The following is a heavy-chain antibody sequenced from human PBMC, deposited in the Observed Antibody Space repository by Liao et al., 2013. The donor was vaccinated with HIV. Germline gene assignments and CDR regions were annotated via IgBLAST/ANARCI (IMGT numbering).Heavy chain of an antibody. CDR3: ARGVPPDT. D-gene: IGHD2-8*01. V-gene: IGHV4-59*10. J-gene: IGHJ5*02. CDR2: LPTGGSA. CDR1: GGSISSYY. Sequence: QVQLQQWGAGLLKPSETLSLTCAVSGGSISSYYWSWIRQPAGKGLEWIGRLPTGGSATYNPSLKSRVTMSVDTSKNQFSLNLNSVTAADTAVYFCARGVPPDTWGQGTLVTVSS.